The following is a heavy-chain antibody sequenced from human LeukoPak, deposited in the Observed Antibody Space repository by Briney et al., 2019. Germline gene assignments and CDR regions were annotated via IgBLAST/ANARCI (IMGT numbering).Heavy chain of an antibody. Sequence: GESLKISCKGSGYSFSNFWIGWVRQMPGKGLEWMAIFYPGDPDTRYSPSFQGQVTISADKSISTAYLQWSSLKASDTAMYYCARHGGAVAPDYFDYWGQGTLVTVSS. CDR2: FYPGDPDT. CDR3: ARHGGAVAPDYFDY. J-gene: IGHJ4*02. CDR1: GYSFSNFW. V-gene: IGHV5-51*01. D-gene: IGHD6-19*01.